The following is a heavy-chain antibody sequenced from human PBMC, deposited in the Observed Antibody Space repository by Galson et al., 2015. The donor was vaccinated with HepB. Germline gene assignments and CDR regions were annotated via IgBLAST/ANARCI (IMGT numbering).Heavy chain of an antibody. CDR2: VSYDGSDT. D-gene: IGHD2-21*01. CDR3: AGDLRSHCAGTCYPGEFDY. CDR1: GFTFTDAW. Sequence: SLRLSCAASGFTFTDAWMSWVRQAPGKGLEWVGVVSYDGSDTFYGDSVKGRFTISRDNSKNTVYLQMNGLKVNDTGVYYCAGDLRSHCAGTCYPGEFDYWGQGTLVTVSS. V-gene: IGHV3-30*03. J-gene: IGHJ4*02.